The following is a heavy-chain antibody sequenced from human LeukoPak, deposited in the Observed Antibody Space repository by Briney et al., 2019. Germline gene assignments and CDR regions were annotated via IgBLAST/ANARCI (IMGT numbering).Heavy chain of an antibody. V-gene: IGHV4-59*01. J-gene: IGHJ4*01. CDR1: GGSISSYY. CDR3: ARTTTTFDD. D-gene: IGHD4-11*01. Sequence: SKTLSLTCTVSGGSISSYYWSSIRQPPGKGLEWIGYVSDTGSTNYKSSLKSRVTISVDTSKNQFSLNLTSVTAADTAVYYCARTTTTFDDWGHGTLVIVSS. CDR2: VSDTGST.